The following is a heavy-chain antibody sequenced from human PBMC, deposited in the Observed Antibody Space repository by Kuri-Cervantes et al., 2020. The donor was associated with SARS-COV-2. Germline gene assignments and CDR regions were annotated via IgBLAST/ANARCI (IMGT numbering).Heavy chain of an antibody. Sequence: GGSLRLSCAASGFTFSSYSMNWVRQAPGRGLEWVSYISSSSSTIYYADPVKGRFTISRDNAKNSLYLQMNSLRDEDTAVYYCAREGYYDSSGYFDYWGQGTLVTVSS. J-gene: IGHJ4*02. D-gene: IGHD3-22*01. CDR3: AREGYYDSSGYFDY. V-gene: IGHV3-48*02. CDR2: ISSSSSTI. CDR1: GFTFSSYS.